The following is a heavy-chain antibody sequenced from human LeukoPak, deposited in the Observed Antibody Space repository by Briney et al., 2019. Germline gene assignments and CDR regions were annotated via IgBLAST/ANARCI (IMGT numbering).Heavy chain of an antibody. CDR3: ARGSYYYASSGPGLDV. Sequence: ASVKVSCKASGYTFTSYDFNWVRQATGQGLEWMGWMNPNSGNTGYAQKFQGRVTMTRNTSISTAYMELSSLRSEDTAVYYCARGSYYYASSGPGLDVWGQGTTVTVSS. D-gene: IGHD3-22*01. CDR2: MNPNSGNT. J-gene: IGHJ6*02. V-gene: IGHV1-8*01. CDR1: GYTFTSYD.